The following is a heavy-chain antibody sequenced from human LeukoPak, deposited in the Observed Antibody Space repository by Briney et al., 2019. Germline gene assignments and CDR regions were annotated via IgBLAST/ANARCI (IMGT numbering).Heavy chain of an antibody. V-gene: IGHV3-23*01. CDR3: ARYSRSWYVPIFDY. CDR2: ISGSDGST. J-gene: IGHJ4*02. CDR1: GFTFSNYA. Sequence: GGSLRLSCAASGFTFSNYAMSWVRQAPGKGLEWVSSISGSDGSTDYADFVKGPFSISRDNSKNTLYLQMNRLRVEDTAVYYCARYSRSWYVPIFDYWGQGTLVTVSS. D-gene: IGHD6-13*01.